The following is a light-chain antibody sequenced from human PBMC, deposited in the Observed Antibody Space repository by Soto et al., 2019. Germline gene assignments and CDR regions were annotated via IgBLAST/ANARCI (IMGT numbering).Light chain of an antibody. V-gene: IGKV1-5*01. J-gene: IGKJ1*01. CDR3: QQYHIYSGT. Sequence: DIQMTPSPSTLSASVVATVTVTCLASPSIGRWLAWYQQKPGKAPKLLIFDASTLENGVPARFSGSRSGPEFSLTISSLQPDDFATYYCQQYHIYSGTFGQGTKVDI. CDR2: DAS. CDR1: PSIGRW.